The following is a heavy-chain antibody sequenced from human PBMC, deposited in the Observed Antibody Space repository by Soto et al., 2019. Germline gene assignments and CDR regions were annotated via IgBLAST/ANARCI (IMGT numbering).Heavy chain of an antibody. Sequence: QVQLVQSGAEVKKPGASVKVSCKASGYIFINYGISWVRQAPGQGLEWMGWINSYNGNTNSAQKVQSRVTMTTDTSTNTASMELRSVTADDTAVYYCARSAGVVDGDDYWGQGTLVTVSS. CDR2: INSYNGNT. J-gene: IGHJ4*02. CDR1: GYIFINYG. V-gene: IGHV1-18*01. CDR3: ARSAGVVDGDDY. D-gene: IGHD3-10*01.